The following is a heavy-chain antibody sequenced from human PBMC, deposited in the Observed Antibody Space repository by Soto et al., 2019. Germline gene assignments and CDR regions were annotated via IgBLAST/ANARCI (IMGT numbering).Heavy chain of an antibody. D-gene: IGHD6-13*01. CDR3: ARSRTSSWSHFEY. CDR2: ISSSSSYT. J-gene: IGHJ4*02. CDR1: GFTFSDYY. V-gene: IGHV3-11*05. Sequence: QVPLVESGGGLVKPGGSLRLSCAASGFTFSDYYMNWIRQAPGKGLEWVSFISSSSSYTNYADSVMGRFTISRDNANNLLFLQMNSLRAEDTAVYYCARSRTSSWSHFEYWGQGTLATVSS.